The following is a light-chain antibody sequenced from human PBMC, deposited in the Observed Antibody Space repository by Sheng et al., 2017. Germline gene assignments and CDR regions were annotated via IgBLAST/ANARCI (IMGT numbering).Light chain of an antibody. CDR2: SNN. Sequence: QSVLTQPPSASGTPGQRVTISCSGSSSNIGSNTVHWYQQLPGTAPKLLIYSNNQRPSGVPDRFSGSKSGTSASLGISGLQSEDEADYYCAAWDDSLNGVIFGGGTKLTVL. V-gene: IGLV1-44*01. CDR1: SSNIGSNT. CDR3: AAWDDSLNGVI. J-gene: IGLJ2*01.